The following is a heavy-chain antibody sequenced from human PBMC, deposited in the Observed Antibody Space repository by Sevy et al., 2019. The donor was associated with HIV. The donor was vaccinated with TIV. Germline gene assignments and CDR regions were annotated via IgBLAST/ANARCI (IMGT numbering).Heavy chain of an antibody. Sequence: GGSLRLSCAASGFTFSSYAMHWVRQAPGKGLEWVAVISYDGSNKYYADSVKGRFTISRDNSKNTLYLQMNSLRAEDTAVYYCASFHDSSGYYYDPDFDYWGQGTLATVSS. CDR2: ISYDGSNK. D-gene: IGHD3-22*01. CDR1: GFTFSSYA. J-gene: IGHJ4*02. CDR3: ASFHDSSGYYYDPDFDY. V-gene: IGHV3-30*04.